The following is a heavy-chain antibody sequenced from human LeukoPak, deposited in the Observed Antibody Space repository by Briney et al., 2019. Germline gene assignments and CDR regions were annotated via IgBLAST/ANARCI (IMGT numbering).Heavy chain of an antibody. CDR1: GGSISSSSYY. Sequence: SSETLSLTCTVSGGSISSSSYYWGWIRQPPGKGLEWIGSIYYSGSTYYNPSLKSRVTISVDTSKNQFSLKLSSVTAADTAVYYCARHGPVCLVDLSSTSCYKHFDYWGQGTLVTVSS. CDR3: ARHGPVCLVDLSSTSCYKHFDY. D-gene: IGHD2-2*02. J-gene: IGHJ4*02. V-gene: IGHV4-39*01. CDR2: IYYSGST.